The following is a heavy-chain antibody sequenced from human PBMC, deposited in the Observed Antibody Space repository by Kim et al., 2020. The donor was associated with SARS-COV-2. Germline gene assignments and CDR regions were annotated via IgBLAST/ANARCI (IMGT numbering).Heavy chain of an antibody. D-gene: IGHD6-13*01. J-gene: IGHJ6*02. CDR3: ARGGAAAGTFYYYYGMDV. CDR1: GFTFSSYS. V-gene: IGHV3-21*01. Sequence: GGSLRLSCAASGFTFSSYSMNWVRQAPGKGLEWVSSISSSSSYIYYADSVKGRFTISRDNAKNSLYLQMNSLRAEDTAVYYCARGGAAAGTFYYYYGMDVWGQGATVTVSS. CDR2: ISSSSSYI.